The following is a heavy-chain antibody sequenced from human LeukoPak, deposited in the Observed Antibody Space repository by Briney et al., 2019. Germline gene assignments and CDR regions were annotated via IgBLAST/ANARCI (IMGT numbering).Heavy chain of an antibody. J-gene: IGHJ4*02. V-gene: IGHV1-46*01. Sequence: ASVKVSCKASGYTFTSYYMHWVRQAPGQGLEWMGIIKPSGGPTSYAQKFQGRVTMTRDTSTSTVFMELSSLRFEDTALYYCAREEDGGTFDYWGQGTLVTVSS. D-gene: IGHD3-16*01. CDR1: GYTFTSYY. CDR2: IKPSGGPT. CDR3: AREEDGGTFDY.